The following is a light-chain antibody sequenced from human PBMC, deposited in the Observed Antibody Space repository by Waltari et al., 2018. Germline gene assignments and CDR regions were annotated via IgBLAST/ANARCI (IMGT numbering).Light chain of an antibody. CDR3: QQYARTPPT. J-gene: IGKJ4*01. V-gene: IGKV3-20*01. Sequence: EIVLTQSPGTLSLFPGERATLSCRASQSVHNNYLAWYQQKPGQAPMLLIYGASTRATAIPDRFSGRWSGTDFTLTISRLEPEDCAVYFCQQYARTPPTFGGGTKVEIK. CDR1: QSVHNNY. CDR2: GAS.